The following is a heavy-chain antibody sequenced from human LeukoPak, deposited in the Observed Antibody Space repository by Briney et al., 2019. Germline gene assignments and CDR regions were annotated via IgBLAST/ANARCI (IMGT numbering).Heavy chain of an antibody. Sequence: ASVTVSCKASGYTFTSYGISWVRQAPGQGLEWMGWISAYNGNTNYAQKLQGRVTMTTDTSTSTAYMELRSLRSDDTAVYYCARWTYDSSGYFFFDYGGQGTLVTVSS. D-gene: IGHD3-22*01. V-gene: IGHV1-18*01. CDR3: ARWTYDSSGYFFFDY. CDR1: GYTFTSYG. J-gene: IGHJ4*02. CDR2: ISAYNGNT.